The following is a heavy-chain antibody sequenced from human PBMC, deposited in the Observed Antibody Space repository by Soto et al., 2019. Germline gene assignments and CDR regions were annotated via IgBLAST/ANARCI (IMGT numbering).Heavy chain of an antibody. V-gene: IGHV1-46*01. CDR3: ARYDYNGYYFDY. CDR1: GYTFSTYY. D-gene: IGHD4-4*01. Sequence: VSCKASGYTFSTYYMHWVRQAPGQGYEWMGIINPSGGSTTYAQKFQGRVTMTRDTSTTTVYMELSSLKSEDTAVYYCARYDYNGYYFDYWGQGTLVTVSS. CDR2: INPSGGST. J-gene: IGHJ4*02.